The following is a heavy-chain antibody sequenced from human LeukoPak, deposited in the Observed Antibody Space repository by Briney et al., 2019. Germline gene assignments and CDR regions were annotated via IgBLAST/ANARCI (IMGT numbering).Heavy chain of an antibody. J-gene: IGHJ4*02. CDR1: GYTFTSYG. D-gene: IGHD3-10*01. Sequence: ASVKVSCRASGYTFTSYGFSWVRQAPGQGLEWMGWISTYYGNTNYAQKLQDRVTMTTDTSTSTAYMELTSLRSDDTAVYYCARVYSTNYYGSGDRPFLFDYWGQGTVVTVSS. CDR3: ARVYSTNYYGSGDRPFLFDY. V-gene: IGHV1-18*01. CDR2: ISTYYGNT.